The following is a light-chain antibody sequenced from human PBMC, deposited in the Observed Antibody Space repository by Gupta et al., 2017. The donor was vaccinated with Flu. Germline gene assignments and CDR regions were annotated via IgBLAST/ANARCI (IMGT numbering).Light chain of an antibody. J-gene: IGKJ2*01. Sequence: DIHMTQSPSSLSASVGDRVTITCQASQDINNYLQWYQQKPGRAPKLLIYDASILETGVPSRFSGSGSGTDFSFTISSLQPEDIGTYYCQQYDILPFTFGQGTKLELK. CDR1: QDINNY. CDR3: QQYDILPFT. CDR2: DAS. V-gene: IGKV1-33*01.